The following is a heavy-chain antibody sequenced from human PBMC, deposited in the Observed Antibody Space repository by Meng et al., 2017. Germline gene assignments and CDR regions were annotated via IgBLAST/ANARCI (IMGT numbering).Heavy chain of an antibody. Sequence: GESLKISCAASGFTFSSYAMSWVRQAPGKGLEWVSAISGSGGSTYYADSVKGRFTISRDNSKNTLYLQMNRLRAEDTAVYYCAKDEYYDFWSGSGAFDIWGQGTMVTVSS. V-gene: IGHV3-23*01. CDR2: ISGSGGST. CDR3: AKDEYYDFWSGSGAFDI. J-gene: IGHJ3*02. CDR1: GFTFSSYA. D-gene: IGHD3-3*01.